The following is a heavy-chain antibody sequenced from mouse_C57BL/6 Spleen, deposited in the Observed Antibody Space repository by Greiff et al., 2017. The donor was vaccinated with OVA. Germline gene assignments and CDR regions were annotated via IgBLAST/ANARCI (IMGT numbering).Heavy chain of an antibody. CDR1: GYTFTDYN. V-gene: IGHV1-22*01. CDR3: ARTLYSNYDPTFAY. D-gene: IGHD2-5*01. CDR2: INPNNGGT. Sequence: VQLQQSGPELVKPGASVKMSCKASGYTFTDYNMHWVKQSHGKSLEWIGYINPNNGGTSYNQKFKGKATLTVNKSSSTAYMELRSLTSEDSAVYYCARTLYSNYDPTFAYWGQGTLVTVSA. J-gene: IGHJ3*01.